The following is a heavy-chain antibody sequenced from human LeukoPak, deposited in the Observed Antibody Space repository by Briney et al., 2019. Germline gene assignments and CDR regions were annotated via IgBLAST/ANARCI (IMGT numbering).Heavy chain of an antibody. D-gene: IGHD1-26*01. J-gene: IGHJ6*03. V-gene: IGHV4-4*07. Sequence: MASETLCLTCTVSGGSISSYYWSWIRQPAGKGLEWIGRIYTSGSTNYNSSLKSRVTMSVDTSKNQFSLKLSSVTAADTAVYYCARDGRWELRSYYYYMDVWGKGTTVTVSS. CDR2: IYTSGST. CDR1: GGSISSYY. CDR3: ARDGRWELRSYYYYMDV.